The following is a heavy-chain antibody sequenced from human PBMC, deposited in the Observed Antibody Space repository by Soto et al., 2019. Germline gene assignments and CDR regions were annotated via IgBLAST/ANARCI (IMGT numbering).Heavy chain of an antibody. V-gene: IGHV4-31*03. J-gene: IGHJ5*02. CDR1: GGSISSGGYY. CDR3: ARSVFP. Sequence: QVQLQESGPGLVKPSQTLSLTCTVSGGSISSGGYYWTWIRQHPGKGLEWIGYIYYSGSTYSTPSPXSXXTIPVDTSKNQFSLKLSSVTAADTAVYYCARSVFPWGQGTLVTVSS. CDR2: IYYSGST.